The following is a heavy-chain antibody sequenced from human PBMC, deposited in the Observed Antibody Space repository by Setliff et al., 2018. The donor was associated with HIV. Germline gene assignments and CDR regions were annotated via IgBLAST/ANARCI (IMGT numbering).Heavy chain of an antibody. V-gene: IGHV3-23*01. CDR3: AKAGGGILYFYYMDV. D-gene: IGHD2-15*01. Sequence: GGSLRLSCAASGFTFSNFAINCVRQAPGKGLEWVSTISGRGTNTYYADSGKGRFTICRDNSKNTLSLQLNSLAAEDSPVYYCAKAGGGILYFYYMDVWGKGTTVTVS. CDR1: GFTFSNFA. J-gene: IGHJ6*03. CDR2: ISGRGTNT.